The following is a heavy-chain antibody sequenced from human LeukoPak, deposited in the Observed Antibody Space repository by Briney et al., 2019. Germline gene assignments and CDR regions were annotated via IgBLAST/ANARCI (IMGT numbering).Heavy chain of an antibody. J-gene: IGHJ4*02. CDR1: GFTFSSYW. CDR3: ARTRYYFDY. V-gene: IGHV3-7*01. CDR2: IKQDGSEK. Sequence: GGSLRLSCAASGFTFSSYWMSWXXXXPXKXXEWVANIKQDGSEKYYVDSVKGRFXISRDNAKNSLYLQMNSLRAEDTAVYYCARTRYYFDYWGQGTLVTVSS.